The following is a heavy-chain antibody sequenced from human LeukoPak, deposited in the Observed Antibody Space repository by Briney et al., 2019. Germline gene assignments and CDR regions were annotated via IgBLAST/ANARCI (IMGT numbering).Heavy chain of an antibody. CDR2: ISSSGSTI. V-gene: IGHV3-48*03. Sequence: GGSLRLSCAASGFTFSSYEMNWVRQAPGKGLEWVSYISSSGSTIYYADSVKGRFTISRDNAKNSLYLQMNSLRAEDTAVYYCARSVYYYYYMDVWGKGTTVTVSS. CDR1: GFTFSSYE. J-gene: IGHJ6*03. CDR3: ARSVYYYYYMDV.